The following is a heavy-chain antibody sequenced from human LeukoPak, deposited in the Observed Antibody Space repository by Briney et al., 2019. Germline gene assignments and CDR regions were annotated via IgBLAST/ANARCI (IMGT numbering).Heavy chain of an antibody. V-gene: IGHV4-39*01. D-gene: IGHD1-26*01. CDR2: IYYSGST. Sequence: SETLSLTCTVSGGSISSSSYYWGWIRQPPGEGLEWIGSIYYSGSTYYNPSLKSRVTISVDTSKNQFSLKLSSVTAADTAVYYCASIGWAPDYWGQGTLVTVSS. CDR1: GGSISSSSYY. J-gene: IGHJ4*02. CDR3: ASIGWAPDY.